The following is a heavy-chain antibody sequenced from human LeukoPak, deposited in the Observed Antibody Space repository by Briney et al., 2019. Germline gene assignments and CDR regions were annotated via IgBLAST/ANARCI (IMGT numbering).Heavy chain of an antibody. CDR1: RFTLSNYW. J-gene: IGHJ4*02. CDR3: ARQRGSGCLDY. Sequence: GGSLRLSCAASRFTLSNYWMSWVRQAPGRGLEWVANIKQDGGETYYVDSVKGRFTISRDNAKNSLSLQMNSLRAEDTAVYYCARQRGSGCLDYWGQGTLVTVSS. D-gene: IGHD6-19*01. V-gene: IGHV3-7*01. CDR2: IKQDGGET.